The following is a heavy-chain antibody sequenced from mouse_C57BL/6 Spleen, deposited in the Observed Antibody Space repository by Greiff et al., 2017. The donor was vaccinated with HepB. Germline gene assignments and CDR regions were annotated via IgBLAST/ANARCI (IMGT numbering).Heavy chain of an antibody. J-gene: IGHJ2*01. V-gene: IGHV1-69*01. CDR3: ARGGLTGTYYFDY. CDR2: IDPSDSYT. CDR1: GYTFTSYW. D-gene: IGHD4-1*01. Sequence: QVQLKQPGAELVMPGASVKLSCKASGYTFTSYWMHWVKQRPGQGLEWIGEIDPSDSYTNYNQKFKGKSTLTVDKSSSTAYMQLSSLTSEDSAVYYCARGGLTGTYYFDYWGQGTTLTVSS.